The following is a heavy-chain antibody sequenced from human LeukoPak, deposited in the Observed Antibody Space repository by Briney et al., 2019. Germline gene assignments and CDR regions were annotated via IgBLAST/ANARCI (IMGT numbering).Heavy chain of an antibody. V-gene: IGHV1-8*03. CDR3: ARGEYYGSGSWGY. Sequence: GASVKVSCKASGYSLTSYDINWARQATGQGLEWMGWLNPNSGYTGYAQKFQGRVTFTRKTSINTAYMELSSLRSEDTAVYFCARGEYYGSGSWGYWGQGTLVTVSS. D-gene: IGHD3-10*01. J-gene: IGHJ4*02. CDR2: LNPNSGYT. CDR1: GYSLTSYD.